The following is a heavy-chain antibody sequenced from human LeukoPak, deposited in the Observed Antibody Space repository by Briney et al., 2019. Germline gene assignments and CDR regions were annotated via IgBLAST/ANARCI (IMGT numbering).Heavy chain of an antibody. CDR1: GYSFTSYW. CDR3: ARGVPYYYDRSGTNTWFDP. V-gene: IGHV5-51*01. CDR2: IYPGDSDT. J-gene: IGHJ5*02. D-gene: IGHD3-22*01. Sequence: GESLKISCKGSGYSFTSYWIGWVRQMPGKGLEWMGIIYPGDSDTRYSPSFQGQVTISADKSISTAYLQWSSLKASDTAMYYCARGVPYYYDRSGTNTWFDPWGQGTLVTVSS.